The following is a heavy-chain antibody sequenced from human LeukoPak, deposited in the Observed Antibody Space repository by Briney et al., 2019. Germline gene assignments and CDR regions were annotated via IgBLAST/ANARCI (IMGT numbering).Heavy chain of an antibody. D-gene: IGHD2-2*01. J-gene: IGHJ5*02. CDR1: GGSISSGSYY. Sequence: SETLSLTCTVSGGSISSGSYYWSWIRQPAGKGLEWIGRIYTSGSTNYNPSLKSRITISVDTSKNQFSLKLRSVTAADTAVYYCARAIDCSSTSCRSAPWFDPWGQGTLVTVSS. V-gene: IGHV4-61*02. CDR3: ARAIDCSSTSCRSAPWFDP. CDR2: IYTSGST.